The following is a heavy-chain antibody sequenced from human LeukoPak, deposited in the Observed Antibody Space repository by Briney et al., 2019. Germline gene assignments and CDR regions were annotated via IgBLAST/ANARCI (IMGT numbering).Heavy chain of an antibody. CDR2: INHSGST. D-gene: IGHD1-26*01. CDR3: ARGSRRESAGY. Sequence: SQTLSLTCTVSGGSISSGSYYWSWIRQPAGKGLEWIGEINHSGSTNYNPSLKSRVTISVDTSKNQFSMKLSSVTAADTAVYYCARGSRRESAGYWGQGTLVTVSS. V-gene: IGHV4-39*07. CDR1: GGSISSGSYY. J-gene: IGHJ4*02.